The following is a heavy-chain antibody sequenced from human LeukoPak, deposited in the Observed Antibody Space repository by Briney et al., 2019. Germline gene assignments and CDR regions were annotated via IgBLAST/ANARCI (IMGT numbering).Heavy chain of an antibody. D-gene: IGHD5-18*01. Sequence: GGSLRLSCAASGFTFRNASMSWVRQAPGKGLEWVGRIKSKTDGGTTDYAAPVKGRFTISRDDSKNTLYLLMNSLTTEDTAVYFCAHRDTTMVRVDYWGQGTLVTVSS. CDR2: IKSKTDGGTT. CDR1: GFTFRNAS. V-gene: IGHV3-15*01. J-gene: IGHJ4*02. CDR3: AHRDTTMVRVDY.